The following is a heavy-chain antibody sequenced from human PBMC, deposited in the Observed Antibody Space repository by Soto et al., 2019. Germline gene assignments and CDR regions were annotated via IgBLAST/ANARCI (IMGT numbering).Heavy chain of an antibody. J-gene: IGHJ4*02. V-gene: IGHV4-39*01. Sequence: SETLSLTCTVSGVSISSSIYYWGWIRQTPGNGLEWIGTIYFIGSTYYNPSLKSRVTISVDRSKNQFSLNLTSVTAADTAVYYCARHGSYWGQGTLVTVSS. CDR2: IYFIGST. CDR3: ARHGSY. CDR1: GVSISSSIYY.